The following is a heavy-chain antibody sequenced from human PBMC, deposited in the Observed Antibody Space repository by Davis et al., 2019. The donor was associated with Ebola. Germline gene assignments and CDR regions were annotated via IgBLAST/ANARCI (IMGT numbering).Heavy chain of an antibody. D-gene: IGHD3-10*01. CDR2: IYPGDSDT. V-gene: IGHV5-51*01. Sequence: GESLKISCKGSGYSFTSYWIGWVRQMPGKGLEWMGSIYPGDSDTRYSSSFQGQVTISADKSISTAYLQWSSLKASDTAMYYCARHGTYYYGSGSLYGFDAWGQGTLVTVSS. J-gene: IGHJ5*02. CDR3: ARHGTYYYGSGSLYGFDA. CDR1: GYSFTSYW.